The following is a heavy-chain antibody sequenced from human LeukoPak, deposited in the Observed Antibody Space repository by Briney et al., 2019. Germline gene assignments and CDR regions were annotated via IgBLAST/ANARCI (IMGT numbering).Heavy chain of an antibody. CDR2: ISYDGGNK. D-gene: IGHD5-18*01. Sequence: GGSLRLSCAASGFTFSDYAMHWVRQAPGKGLEWVALISYDGGNKYYADSVKGRFTISRDNSKNMLYLQMNSLKAEDTAVYYCARGQLWSDYWGQGTLVTVSS. CDR3: ARGQLWSDY. J-gene: IGHJ4*02. V-gene: IGHV3-30*04. CDR1: GFTFSDYA.